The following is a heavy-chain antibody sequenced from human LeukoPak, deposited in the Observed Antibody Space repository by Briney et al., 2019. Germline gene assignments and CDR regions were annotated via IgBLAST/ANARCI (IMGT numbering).Heavy chain of an antibody. Sequence: PGGSLRLSCAASGFTFSSYGMHWVRQAPGKGLEWVAVISYDGSNKYYADSVKGRFTISRDNSKNTLYLQMNSLRAEDTAVYYCAKAPMGYYYYGMDVWGQGTLVTVSS. J-gene: IGHJ6*02. CDR1: GFTFSSYG. V-gene: IGHV3-30*18. CDR2: ISYDGSNK. D-gene: IGHD2-8*01. CDR3: AKAPMGYYYYGMDV.